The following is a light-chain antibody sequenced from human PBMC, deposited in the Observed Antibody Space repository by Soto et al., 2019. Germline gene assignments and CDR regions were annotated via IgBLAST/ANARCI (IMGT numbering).Light chain of an antibody. CDR1: SSNIGSNT. CDR3: ATWYNGLTGVV. Sequence: QSVLTQPPSTSGTPGQRVTISCSGSSSNIGSNTVHWYQQIPGTAPKLLIYTNNQRSSGVSDRFSGSKSDTSASLVISGLQSEDDADYYCATWYNGLTGVVFGGGTKLTVL. J-gene: IGLJ2*01. CDR2: TNN. V-gene: IGLV1-44*01.